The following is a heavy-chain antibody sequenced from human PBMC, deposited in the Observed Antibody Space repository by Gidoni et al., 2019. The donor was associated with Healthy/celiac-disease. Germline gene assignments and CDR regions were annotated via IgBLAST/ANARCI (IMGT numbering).Heavy chain of an antibody. CDR3: ARPGSKPYYYYYMDV. CDR2: FGTA. CDR1: GGTFSSYA. V-gene: IGHV1-69*01. Sequence: QVQLVQSGAEVKKPGSSVKVSCKASGGTFSSYAIFGTANYAQKFQGRVTITADESTSTAYMELSSLRSEDTAVYYCARPGSKPYYYYYMDVWGKGTTVTVSS. D-gene: IGHD3-10*01. J-gene: IGHJ6*03.